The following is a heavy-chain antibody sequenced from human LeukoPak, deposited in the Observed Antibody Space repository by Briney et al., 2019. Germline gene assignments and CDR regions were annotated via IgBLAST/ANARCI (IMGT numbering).Heavy chain of an antibody. CDR1: GFTFSDYR. CDR3: ARVVGGVPF. D-gene: IGHD1-26*01. V-gene: IGHV3-74*01. Sequence: GGSLRLSCAASGFTFSDYRMHWVRQTPGKGLVWVSRIERDVSDTSYVDSEKGRFAISRDNAKNTLYLQMNSLRAEDTAVYYCARVVGGVPFWGQGTLVTVSS. J-gene: IGHJ4*02. CDR2: IERDVSDT.